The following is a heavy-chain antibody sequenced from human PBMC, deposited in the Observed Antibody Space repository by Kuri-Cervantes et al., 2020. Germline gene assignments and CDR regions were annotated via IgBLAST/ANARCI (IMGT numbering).Heavy chain of an antibody. V-gene: IGHV4-39*01. D-gene: IGHD3-3*01. Sequence: GSLRLSCTVSGGSISSSSYYWGWIRQPPGKGLEWIGSIYYSGSTYYNPSLTSRVTISVDTSKNQFSLKLSSVTAADTAVYYCANRLRFLEWFERYPITFDIWGQGTMVTVSS. J-gene: IGHJ3*02. CDR1: GGSISSSSYY. CDR3: ANRLRFLEWFERYPITFDI. CDR2: IYYSGST.